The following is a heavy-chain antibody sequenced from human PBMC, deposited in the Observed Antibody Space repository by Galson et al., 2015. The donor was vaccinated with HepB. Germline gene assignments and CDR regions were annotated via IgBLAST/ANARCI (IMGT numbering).Heavy chain of an antibody. J-gene: IGHJ4*02. D-gene: IGHD6-19*01. CDR3: VRGGPRYSSGWAPGY. V-gene: IGHV7-4-1*02. Sequence: SGAEVKKPGESLKVSCKASGYTFTSYAMNWVRQAPGQGLEWMGWINTNTGNPTYAQGFTGRFVFSLDTSVSTAYLQISSLKAEDTAVYYCVRGGPRYSSGWAPGYWGQGTLVTVSS. CDR1: GYTFTSYA. CDR2: INTNTGNP.